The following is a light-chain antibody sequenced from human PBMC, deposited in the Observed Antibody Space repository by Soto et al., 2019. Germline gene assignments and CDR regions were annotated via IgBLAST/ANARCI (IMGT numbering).Light chain of an antibody. J-gene: IGKJ1*01. CDR1: QSVGSRS. Sequence: EIVLTQSPGTLSLSPGERATLSCRASQSVGSRSLAWYQQKPGQAPRVLLYGTSERATGIPDRFSGSGSGTEFTLTISRLEPEAFAVYFCQQYGRSPTFGQGTKVDIK. V-gene: IGKV3-20*01. CDR3: QQYGRSPT. CDR2: GTS.